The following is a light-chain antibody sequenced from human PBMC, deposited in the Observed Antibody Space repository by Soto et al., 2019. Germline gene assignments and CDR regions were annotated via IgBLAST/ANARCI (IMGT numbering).Light chain of an antibody. CDR3: QPRGNWPMYP. CDR2: DAS. CDR1: QSVSIF. Sequence: EIVLTQSPATLSLPLGERATLSCRASQSVSIFLDRYQQKPGQAPRLIIYDASDRATGPPARFSGSGSGTDFTHTICRLEPEDFAVYDGQPRGNWPMYPVGQGTKVEL. V-gene: IGKV3-11*01. J-gene: IGKJ2*01.